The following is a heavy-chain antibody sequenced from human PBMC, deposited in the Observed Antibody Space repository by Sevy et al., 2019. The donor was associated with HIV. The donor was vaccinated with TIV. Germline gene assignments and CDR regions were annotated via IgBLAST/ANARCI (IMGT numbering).Heavy chain of an antibody. J-gene: IGHJ4*02. CDR1: GGSFNDFY. D-gene: IGHD3-10*01. CDR2: IYYNGTT. CDR3: ARRKVLFDH. V-gene: IGHV4-59*08. Sequence: SETLSLTCTVSGGSFNDFYWSWIRQSPGRGLEWIGYIYYNGTTNSNPSLRRRVTISAQTSKSQISLRLNSVTAADTAVYYCARRKVLFDHWGQGIVVTVSS.